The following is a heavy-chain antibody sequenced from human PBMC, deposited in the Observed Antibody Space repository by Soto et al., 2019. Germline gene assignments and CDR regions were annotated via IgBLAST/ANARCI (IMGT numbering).Heavy chain of an antibody. Sequence: QVQLQESGPGLVKPSETLSLTCTVSGGSISSYYWSWIRQPPGKGLEWIGYIYYSGSTNYNPSLKSRVTISVDTSKNQFSLKLSSVTAADTAVYYCARHEPGGSAFEYYYYYYMDVWGKGTTVTVSS. J-gene: IGHJ6*03. V-gene: IGHV4-59*08. CDR3: ARHEPGGSAFEYYYYYYMDV. D-gene: IGHD3-16*01. CDR1: GGSISSYY. CDR2: IYYSGST.